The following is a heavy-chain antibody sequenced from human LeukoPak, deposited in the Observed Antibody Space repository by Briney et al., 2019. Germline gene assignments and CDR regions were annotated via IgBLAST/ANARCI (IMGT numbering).Heavy chain of an antibody. CDR1: GGSVSGVSYY. CDR3: ARGRGFWGGYYYFEN. J-gene: IGHJ4*02. D-gene: IGHD3-3*01. CDR2: IYHSGST. V-gene: IGHV4-39*07. Sequence: SETLSLTCTVSGGSVSGVSYYWAWIRQPPGKGLGWIGSIYHSGSTYYSSSLKSRVTTSLEKSRSQFSLKLTSVTAADTAVYYCARGRGFWGGYYYFENWGQGSLVTVSS.